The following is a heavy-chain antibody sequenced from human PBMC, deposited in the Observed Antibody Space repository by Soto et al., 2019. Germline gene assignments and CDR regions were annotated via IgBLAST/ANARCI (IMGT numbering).Heavy chain of an antibody. CDR3: ARDTAAAGTYFDY. V-gene: IGHV3-21*01. J-gene: IGHJ4*02. D-gene: IGHD6-13*01. Sequence: GGSLRLSCAASGFTFSSYSMNWVRQAPGKGLEWVSSISSSSSYIYYADSVKGRFTISRDNAKNSMYLQMNSLRAEDAAVYYCARDTAAAGTYFDYWGQGTLVTVSS. CDR1: GFTFSSYS. CDR2: ISSSSSYI.